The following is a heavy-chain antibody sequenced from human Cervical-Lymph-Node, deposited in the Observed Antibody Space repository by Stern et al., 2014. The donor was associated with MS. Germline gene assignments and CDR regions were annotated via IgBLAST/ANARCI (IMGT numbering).Heavy chain of an antibody. V-gene: IGHV1-69*01. D-gene: IGHD2-15*01. Sequence: QVQLVESGAEVKKPGSSVKVSCKASGGTFSSYAISWVRQAPGQGLEWMGGISPLLGTANYAEKFQGRVTITADESTSTAYMELSSLRSEDTAVYYCARVRPAYCSGGSCYGYYFDYWGQGTLVTVSS. CDR3: ARVRPAYCSGGSCYGYYFDY. CDR1: GGTFSSYA. CDR2: ISPLLGTA. J-gene: IGHJ4*02.